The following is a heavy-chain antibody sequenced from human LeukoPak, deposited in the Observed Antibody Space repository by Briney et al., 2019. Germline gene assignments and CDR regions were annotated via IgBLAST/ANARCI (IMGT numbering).Heavy chain of an antibody. D-gene: IGHD3-22*01. CDR2: IKQDGSEK. J-gene: IGHJ4*02. V-gene: IGHV3-7*01. CDR3: AREKYYDSSGYPVALDY. CDR1: GFTFSSYW. Sequence: GGSLRLSCAASGFTFSSYWMSWVRQAPGKGLEWVANIKQDGSEKYYVDSVKGRFTISRDNAKNSLYLQMNSLRAEDTAVYYCAREKYYDSSGYPVALDYWGQGTLVTVSS.